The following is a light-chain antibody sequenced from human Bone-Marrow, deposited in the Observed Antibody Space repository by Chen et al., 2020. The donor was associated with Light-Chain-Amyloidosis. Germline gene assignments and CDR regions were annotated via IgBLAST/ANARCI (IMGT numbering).Light chain of an antibody. J-gene: IGLJ3*02. CDR2: DDS. CDR3: QVWDRSSDRPV. V-gene: IGLV3-21*02. Sequence: SYVLTQPSSVSVAPGQTATIACGGNNIGSTSVHWYQQTPGRAPLLVVYDDSDRPSGIPERLSGSNSGNPATLTISRVEAGDEADYYCQVWDRSSDRPVFGGGTKLTVL. CDR1: NIGSTS.